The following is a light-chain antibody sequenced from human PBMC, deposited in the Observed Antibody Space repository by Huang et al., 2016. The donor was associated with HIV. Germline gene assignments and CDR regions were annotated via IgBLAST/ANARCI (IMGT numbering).Light chain of an antibody. CDR2: EVY. CDR1: QSLLHDDGKTF. Sequence: EIVLTQAPLSLSVTPGQPASISCKSSQSLLHDDGKTFLYWYLQKPGQSPQILLYEVYSRFSGVPDRFSGSGSGTDFTLKISRVETEDVGIYYCIQGIHLPYTFGQGTKLEIK. V-gene: IGKV2-29*02. J-gene: IGKJ2*01. CDR3: IQGIHLPYT.